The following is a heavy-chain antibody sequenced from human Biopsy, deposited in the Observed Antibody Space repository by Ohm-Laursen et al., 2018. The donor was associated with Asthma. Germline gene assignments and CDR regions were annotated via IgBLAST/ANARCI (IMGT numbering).Heavy chain of an antibody. V-gene: IGHV1-3*01. CDR2: INAGNGNT. CDR1: GYTFISYA. J-gene: IGHJ6*02. Sequence: ASVKVSCKTSGYTFISYAIHWVRQAPGQRLEWMGWINAGNGNTKYSQKFQGRVTITRDTSASTAYLELTSLRFEDTAVYYCARGYSGTDRIVYYYSGMEVWGQGTTVTVSS. CDR3: ARGYSGTDRIVYYYSGMEV. D-gene: IGHD5-12*01.